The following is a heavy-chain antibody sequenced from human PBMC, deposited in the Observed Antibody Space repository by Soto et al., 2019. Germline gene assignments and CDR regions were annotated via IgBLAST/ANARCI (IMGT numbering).Heavy chain of an antibody. CDR1: GFTFSSYA. CDR2: ISGSGGST. D-gene: IGHD4-4*01. V-gene: IGHV3-23*01. CDR3: AKVATVTTNYYYYMDV. J-gene: IGHJ6*03. Sequence: GESLKISCAASGFTFSSYAMSWVRQAPGKGLEWVSAISGSGGSTYYADSVKGRFTISRDNSKNTLYLQMNSLRAEDTAVYYCAKVATVTTNYYYYMDVWGKGTTVTVSS.